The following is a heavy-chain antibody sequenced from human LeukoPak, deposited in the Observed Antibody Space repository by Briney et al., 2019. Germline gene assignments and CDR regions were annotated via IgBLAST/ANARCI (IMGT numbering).Heavy chain of an antibody. CDR3: ARGARVRGVTPSDY. J-gene: IGHJ4*02. V-gene: IGHV1-18*01. Sequence: ASVKVSCKASGYTFTSYGISWVRQAPGQGLEWMGWISAYNGNTNYAQKLQGRVTMTTDTSTRTAYMELRSLRSDDTAVYYCARGARVRGVTPSDYWGQGTLVTVSS. CDR1: GYTFTSYG. D-gene: IGHD3-10*01. CDR2: ISAYNGNT.